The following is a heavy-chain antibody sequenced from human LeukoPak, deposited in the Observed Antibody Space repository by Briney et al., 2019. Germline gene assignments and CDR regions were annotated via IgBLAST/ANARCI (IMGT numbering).Heavy chain of an antibody. D-gene: IGHD5-18*01. CDR1: GYTLTGYY. V-gene: IGHV1-2*02. CDR3: ARSVDTAMGGYYYYYGMDV. Sequence: GASVKVSCKASGYTLTGYYMHWVRQAPGQGLEWMGWINPNSGGTNYAQKFQGRVTMTRDTSISTAYMELSRLRSDDTAVYYCARSVDTAMGGYYYYYGMDVWGQGTTVTVSS. CDR2: INPNSGGT. J-gene: IGHJ6*02.